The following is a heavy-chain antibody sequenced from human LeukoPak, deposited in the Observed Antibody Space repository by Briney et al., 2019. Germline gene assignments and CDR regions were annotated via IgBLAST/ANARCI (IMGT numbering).Heavy chain of an antibody. J-gene: IGHJ6*03. Sequence: GGALRLSCAASGFTVSSNYMSWVRQAPGKGREGVSSISSSSSYIYYADSVKGRFTISRDNAKNSLYLQMNSLRAEDTAVYYCARAGDLGYCSSTSCYDYMDVWGKGTTVTVSS. CDR3: ARAGDLGYCSSTSCYDYMDV. CDR2: ISSSSSYI. V-gene: IGHV3-21*01. D-gene: IGHD2-2*01. CDR1: GFTVSSNY.